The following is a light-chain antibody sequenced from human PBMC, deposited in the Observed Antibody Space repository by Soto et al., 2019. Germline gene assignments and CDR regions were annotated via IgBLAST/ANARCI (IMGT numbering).Light chain of an antibody. Sequence: EIVMTQSPATLSVSPGERATLSCRASQSVSSNLAWYQQTPGQAPRLLIYGASTRATGIPARFSGSGSGTEFTLTISSLQSEDCAVYYCQQYTSWPRTFGQGTKVEIK. CDR3: QQYTSWPRT. J-gene: IGKJ1*01. CDR2: GAS. CDR1: QSVSSN. V-gene: IGKV3-15*01.